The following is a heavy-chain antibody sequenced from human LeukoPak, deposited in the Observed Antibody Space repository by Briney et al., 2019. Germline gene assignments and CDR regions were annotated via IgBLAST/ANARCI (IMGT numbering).Heavy chain of an antibody. CDR1: GGSISSYY. V-gene: IGHV4-38-2*02. CDR2: IYHSGST. D-gene: IGHD6-19*01. J-gene: IGHJ4*02. Sequence: SETLSLTCTVSGGSISSYYWSWIRQPPGKGLEWIGSIYHSGSTYYNPSLKSRVTISVDTSKNQLSLKLSSVTAADTAVYYCARVSTTVAGSDYLDYWGQGTQVTIS. CDR3: ARVSTTVAGSDYLDY.